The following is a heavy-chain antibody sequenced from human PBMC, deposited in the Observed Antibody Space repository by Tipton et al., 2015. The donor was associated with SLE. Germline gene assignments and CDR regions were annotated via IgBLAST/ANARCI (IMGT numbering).Heavy chain of an antibody. CDR2: ISYDGSNK. Sequence: FLRLSCAASGFTFSNYGMHWVRQAPGKGLEWVAVISYDGSNKYYADSVKGRFTISRDNSKNTLYLQMNSLRAEDTAVYYCAFTAGLWFGGGPHAFDIWGQGTMVTVSS. CDR3: AFTAGLWFGGGPHAFDI. V-gene: IGHV3-30*03. D-gene: IGHD3-10*01. CDR1: GFTFSNYG. J-gene: IGHJ3*02.